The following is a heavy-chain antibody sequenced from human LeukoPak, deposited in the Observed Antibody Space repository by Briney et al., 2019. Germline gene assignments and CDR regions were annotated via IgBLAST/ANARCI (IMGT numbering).Heavy chain of an antibody. D-gene: IGHD2-2*01. CDR2: ISGSGGST. V-gene: IGHV3-23*01. J-gene: IGHJ6*03. CDR1: GFTLSSYA. CDR3: AKDSHIVVVPAAMPHYYYYMDV. Sequence: PGGSLRLSCAASGFTLSSYAMSWVRQAPGKGLEWVSAISGSGGSTYYADSVKGRFTISRDNSKNTLYLQMNSLRAEDTAVYYCAKDSHIVVVPAAMPHYYYYMDVWGKGTTVTVSS.